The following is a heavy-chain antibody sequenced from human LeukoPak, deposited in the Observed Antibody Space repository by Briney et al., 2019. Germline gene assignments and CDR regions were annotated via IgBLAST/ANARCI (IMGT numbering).Heavy chain of an antibody. D-gene: IGHD3-10*01. V-gene: IGHV3-21*04. CDR3: AKIGYGSGSETY. Sequence: GGSLRLSCAASGFSFSSYSMNWVRQAPGKGLEWVSSISSSSSYIYYTDSVKGRFTISRDNAKNSLYLQMNSLRAEDTAVYYCAKIGYGSGSETYWGQGTLVTVSS. J-gene: IGHJ4*02. CDR2: ISSSSSYI. CDR1: GFSFSSYS.